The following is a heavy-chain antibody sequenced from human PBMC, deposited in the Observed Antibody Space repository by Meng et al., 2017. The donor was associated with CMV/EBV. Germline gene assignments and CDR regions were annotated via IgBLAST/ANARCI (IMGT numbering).Heavy chain of an antibody. J-gene: IGHJ3*02. Sequence: GSLRLSCAVYGGSFSGHYWSWIRQPPGKGLEWMGEINHSGSTNYNPSLKSRVTISVDTSKNQFSLKLSSVTAADTAVYYCARGRAIFGVVTWAFGIWGQGTMVTVSS. CDR3: ARGRAIFGVVTWAFGI. V-gene: IGHV4-34*01. CDR1: GGSFSGHY. D-gene: IGHD3-3*01. CDR2: INHSGST.